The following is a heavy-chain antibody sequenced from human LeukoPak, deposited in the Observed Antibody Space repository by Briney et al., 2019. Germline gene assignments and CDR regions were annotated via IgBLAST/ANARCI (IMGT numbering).Heavy chain of an antibody. CDR2: ISTSGNTI. CDR1: GFTFSTYE. J-gene: IGHJ1*01. V-gene: IGHV3-48*03. D-gene: IGHD1-26*01. CDR3: ARDTRTHSGSFSFQY. Sequence: GGSLTLSCAASGFTFSTYEMNWVRQAPGQGLEWVSYISTSGNTIYYADSVKGRFAISRDNAKNSLSLQLNSLRAEDTAVYYCARDTRTHSGSFSFQYWGQGTLVTVSS.